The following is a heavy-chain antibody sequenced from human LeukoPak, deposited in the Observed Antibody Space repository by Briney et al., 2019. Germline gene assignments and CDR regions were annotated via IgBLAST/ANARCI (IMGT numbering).Heavy chain of an antibody. Sequence: SETLSLTCTVSGGSISSYYWSWIRQPPGKGLEWIGYIYYSGSTNYNPSLKSRVTISVDTSKNQFSLKLSSVTAADAAVYYCAREGDSSGYYYEEDAFDIWGQGTMVTVSS. CDR1: GGSISSYY. J-gene: IGHJ3*02. V-gene: IGHV4-59*01. CDR2: IYYSGST. D-gene: IGHD3-22*01. CDR3: AREGDSSGYYYEEDAFDI.